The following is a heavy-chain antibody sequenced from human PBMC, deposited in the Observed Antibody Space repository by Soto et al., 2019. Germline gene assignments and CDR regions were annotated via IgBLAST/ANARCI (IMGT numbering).Heavy chain of an antibody. D-gene: IGHD5-12*01. Sequence: SVKVSCKASGGTFSSYTISWVRQAPGQGLEWMGRIIPILGIANYADSVKGRFTISRDNAKNSLYLQMNSLRAEDTAVYYCARADSGYAHGYYYYGMDVWGQGTTVTVSS. CDR1: GGTFSSYT. J-gene: IGHJ6*02. V-gene: IGHV1-69*02. CDR3: ARADSGYAHGYYYYGMDV. CDR2: IIPILGIA.